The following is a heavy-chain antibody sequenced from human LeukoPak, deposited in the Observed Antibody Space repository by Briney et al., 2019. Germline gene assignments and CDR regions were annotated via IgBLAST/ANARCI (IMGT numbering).Heavy chain of an antibody. D-gene: IGHD3-10*01. CDR1: GDSISSGDYY. Sequence: SETLSLTCTVSGDSISSGDYYWGWLRQPPGKGLEWIGSIYYSGRTYYNPSLKSRVTISVDTSKNQFSLKLSSVTAADTAVYYCARHVSGGSGSYYKGDFDYWGQGTLVTVSS. V-gene: IGHV4-39*01. CDR2: IYYSGRT. J-gene: IGHJ4*02. CDR3: ARHVSGGSGSYYKGDFDY.